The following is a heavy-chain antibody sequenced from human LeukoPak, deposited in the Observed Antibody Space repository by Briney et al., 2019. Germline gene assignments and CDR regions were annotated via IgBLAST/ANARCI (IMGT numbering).Heavy chain of an antibody. Sequence: GGSLRLSCAASGFTFSSYSMNWVRQAPGKGLEWVSYISSSSSTIYYADSVKGRFTVSRDNAKNSLYLRMNSLRAEDTAVYYCARAAAGTGSLYYYYYMDVWGKGTTVTVSS. CDR1: GFTFSSYS. J-gene: IGHJ6*03. V-gene: IGHV3-48*04. CDR3: ARAAAGTGSLYYYYYMDV. CDR2: ISSSSSTI. D-gene: IGHD6-13*01.